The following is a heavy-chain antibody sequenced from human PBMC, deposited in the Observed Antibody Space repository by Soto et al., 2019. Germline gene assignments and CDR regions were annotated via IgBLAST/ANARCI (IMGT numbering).Heavy chain of an antibody. J-gene: IGHJ5*02. CDR1: GGTFSSYT. V-gene: IGHV1-69*08. CDR2: IIPILGIA. CDR3: ARDRDDYGDSGWFDP. Sequence: QVQLVQSGAEVKKPGSSVKVSCKASGGTFSSYTISWVRQAPGQGLEWMGRIIPILGIANYAQKFQGRVTITADKSTSTAYMELSSLRSEDTAVYYCARDRDDYGDSGWFDPWGKGTLVTVSS. D-gene: IGHD4-17*01.